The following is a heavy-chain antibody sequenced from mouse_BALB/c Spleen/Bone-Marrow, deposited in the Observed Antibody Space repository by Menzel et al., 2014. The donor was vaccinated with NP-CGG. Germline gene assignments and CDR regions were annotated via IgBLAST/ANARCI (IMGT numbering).Heavy chain of an antibody. D-gene: IGHD2-1*01. CDR3: ARGGNYGY. CDR2: IFPGIGTT. V-gene: IGHV1S132*01. CDR1: GYTFTNYW. J-gene: IGHJ2*01. Sequence: VQLQQSGAELVKPGASVKLSCKTSGYTFTNYWIQWVKQRPGQGLGWIGEIFPGIGTTYYNEKFKGKATLTIDTSPSXXYMQLSSLTSEDSAVYFCARGGNYGYWGQGTTLTVSS.